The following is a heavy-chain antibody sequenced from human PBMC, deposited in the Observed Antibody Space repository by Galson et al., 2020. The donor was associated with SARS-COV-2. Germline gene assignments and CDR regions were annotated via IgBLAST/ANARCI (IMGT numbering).Heavy chain of an antibody. D-gene: IGHD3-9*01. V-gene: IGHV3-15*01. Sequence: GESLKISCVGSGFTFADASMSWVRQAPGRGLEWVGRSRDWTTDYAAPVKGRFSISRDNSKNTVFLELNSLKIEDTALYYCATVNPTFYETFTGPGKTSDAFDVWGQGTMVTVSS. CDR1: GFTFADAS. CDR2: SRDWTT. J-gene: IGHJ3*01. CDR3: ATVNPTFYETFTGPGKTSDAFDV.